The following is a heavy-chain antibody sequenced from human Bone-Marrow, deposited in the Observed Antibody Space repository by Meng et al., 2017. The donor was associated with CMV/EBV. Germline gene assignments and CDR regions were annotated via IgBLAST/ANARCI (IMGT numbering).Heavy chain of an antibody. J-gene: IGHJ4*02. CDR2: IYYSGST. CDR1: GGPISIVDYY. CDR3: ASMLTGDPLRDY. Sequence: QEQLQQSGPGWVKPYKTLSPTCTVSGGPISIVDYYWSWIRQPPGKGLEWIGYIYYSGSTYYNPSLKSRVTISVDTSKNQFSLKLSSVTAADTAVYYCASMLTGDPLRDYWGQGTLVTVSS. D-gene: IGHD7-27*01. V-gene: IGHV4-30-4*08.